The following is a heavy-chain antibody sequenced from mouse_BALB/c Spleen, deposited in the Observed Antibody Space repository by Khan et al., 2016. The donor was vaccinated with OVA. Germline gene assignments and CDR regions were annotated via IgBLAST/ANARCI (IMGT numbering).Heavy chain of an antibody. CDR2: INPTSGYT. V-gene: IGHV1-7*01. CDR3: VRDRIDY. CDR1: GYTFTTYW. J-gene: IGHJ2*01. Sequence: QVQLKESGAELAKPGASVKMSCKASGYTFTTYWMHWVKQRPGQGLEWIRYINPTSGYTDYNQKFKDKATLTADKSSSTAYMQLSSLTSDDSAVYYCVRDRIDYWGQGTTLTVSS.